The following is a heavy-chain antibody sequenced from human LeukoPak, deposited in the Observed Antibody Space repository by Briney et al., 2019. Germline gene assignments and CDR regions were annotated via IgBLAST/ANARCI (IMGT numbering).Heavy chain of an antibody. CDR2: IDTSSSTI. CDR1: GFTFSSYT. Sequence: PGGSLRLPCAASGFTFSSYTLNWVRQAPGKGLGWISYIDTSSSTIWYADSVRGRFTISRDNAKNSLYLQMISLRAEDKAVYYCVRDRAYAFDYWGQGTLVTVS. V-gene: IGHV3-48*04. CDR3: VRDRAYAFDY. D-gene: IGHD4-17*01. J-gene: IGHJ4*02.